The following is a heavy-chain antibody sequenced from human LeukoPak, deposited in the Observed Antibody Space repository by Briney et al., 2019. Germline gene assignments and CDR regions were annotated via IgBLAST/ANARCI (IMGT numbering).Heavy chain of an antibody. Sequence: SETLSLTCTVSGGSIGSYYWSWIRQPAGKGLEWIGRIYTSGSTNYNPSLKSRVTMSVDTSKNQFSLKLSSVTAADTAVYYCLVNYGSGSYYNPLDGMDVWGQGTTVTVSS. CDR2: IYTSGST. J-gene: IGHJ6*02. CDR3: LVNYGSGSYYNPLDGMDV. CDR1: GGSIGSYY. D-gene: IGHD3-10*01. V-gene: IGHV4-4*07.